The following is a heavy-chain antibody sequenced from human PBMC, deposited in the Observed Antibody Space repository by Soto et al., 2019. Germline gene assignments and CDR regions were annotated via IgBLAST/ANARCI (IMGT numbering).Heavy chain of an antibody. J-gene: IGHJ5*02. V-gene: IGHV1-69*01. D-gene: IGHD4-17*01. CDR2: ITPVFGTA. CDR1: ADTFNSYS. CDR3: ARSLEGTTVTNWFDT. Sequence: QVQLVQSGAEVKKPGSSVKVSCKASADTFNSYSLSWLRQAPGQRLEWMGGITPVFGTADYAQSFEDRLTITADDSTSTVYMELSSLRSDDKAVYYCARSLEGTTVTNWFDTWGQGALVTVSS.